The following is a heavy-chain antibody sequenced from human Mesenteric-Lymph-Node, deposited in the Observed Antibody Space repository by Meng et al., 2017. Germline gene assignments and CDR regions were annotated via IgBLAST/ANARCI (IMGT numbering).Heavy chain of an antibody. D-gene: IGHD6-19*01. Sequence: SLKISCAASGFTFDDYAMDWVRQVPGKGLEWVSGISWNSDSIGYADSVNGRFTISRDNAKNSLYLQMISLRAEDMDLYYCARGWYDAFDIWGQGTMVTVSS. J-gene: IGHJ3*02. V-gene: IGHV3-9*03. CDR3: ARGWYDAFDI. CDR2: ISWNSDSI. CDR1: GFTFDDYA.